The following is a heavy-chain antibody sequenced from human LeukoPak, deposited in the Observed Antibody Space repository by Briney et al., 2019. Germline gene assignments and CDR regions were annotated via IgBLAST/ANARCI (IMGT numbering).Heavy chain of an antibody. J-gene: IGHJ4*02. Sequence: GGSLRPSCAASGFTFDDYAMHWVRQAPGKGLEWVSGISWNSGSIGYADSVKGRFTISRDNAKNSLYLQMNSLRAEDTALYYCAKLYSSSWYSPLDFDYWGQGTLVTVSS. CDR3: AKLYSSSWYSPLDFDY. D-gene: IGHD6-13*01. V-gene: IGHV3-9*01. CDR1: GFTFDDYA. CDR2: ISWNSGSI.